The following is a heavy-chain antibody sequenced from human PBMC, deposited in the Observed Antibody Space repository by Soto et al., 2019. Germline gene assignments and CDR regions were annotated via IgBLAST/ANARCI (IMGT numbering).Heavy chain of an antibody. J-gene: IGHJ6*02. Sequence: SETLSLTCTVSGGSISSYYWSWIRQPPGKGLEWIGYIYYSGSTNYNPSLKSRVTISVDTSKNQFSLKLSSVTAADTAVYYCARTYSVSSPRWGGWDYYYGMDVWGQGPTVNVSS. V-gene: IGHV4-59*01. CDR3: ARTYSVSSPRWGGWDYYYGMDV. CDR1: GGSISSYY. CDR2: IYYSGST. D-gene: IGHD1-26*01.